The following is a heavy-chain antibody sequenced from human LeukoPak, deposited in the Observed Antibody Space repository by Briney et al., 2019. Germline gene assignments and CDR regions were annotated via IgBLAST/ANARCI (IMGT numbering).Heavy chain of an antibody. CDR3: ARGPRYYGSGTYYFDY. CDR2: INTNTGNP. D-gene: IGHD3-10*01. CDR1: GLTFSSYA. J-gene: IGHJ4*02. Sequence: GGSLRLSCAASGLTFSSYAMNWVRQAPGQGLEWMGWINTNTGNPTYAQGFTGRFVFSLDTSVSTAYLQISSLKAEDTAVYYCARGPRYYGSGTYYFDYWGQGTLVTVSS. V-gene: IGHV7-4-1*02.